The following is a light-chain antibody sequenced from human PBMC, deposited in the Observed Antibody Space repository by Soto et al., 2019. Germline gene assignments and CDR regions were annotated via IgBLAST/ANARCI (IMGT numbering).Light chain of an antibody. J-gene: IGKJ1*01. CDR2: GAS. Sequence: IQMTQSHSYLSASVGDRVTITCRASQSISTYLTWYQQSPGKAPKLLIHGASSLQSGVPSRFSGSGSGTDFTLTINSLQPTDFATYFCQQTYSTPRTFGQGTKVDIK. CDR1: QSISTY. CDR3: QQTYSTPRT. V-gene: IGKV1-39*01.